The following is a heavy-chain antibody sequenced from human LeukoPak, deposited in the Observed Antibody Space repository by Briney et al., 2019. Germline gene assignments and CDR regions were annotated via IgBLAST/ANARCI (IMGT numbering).Heavy chain of an antibody. J-gene: IGHJ4*02. CDR2: ICSSRSYI. V-gene: IGHV3-21*04. Sequence: GGSLRLSCAASGFSFSSYRMFWVRLAPGKGLEWVSSICSSRSYIYYADSVKGRFTISRDNAKNSLYLQMNSLRSEDTAVYYCATSALGGVAGTLGAYYFDYWGQGTLVTVSS. CDR1: GFSFSSYR. D-gene: IGHD6-19*01. CDR3: ATSALGGVAGTLGAYYFDY.